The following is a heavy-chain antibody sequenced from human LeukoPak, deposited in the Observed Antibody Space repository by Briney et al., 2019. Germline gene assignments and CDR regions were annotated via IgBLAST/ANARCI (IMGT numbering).Heavy chain of an antibody. D-gene: IGHD3-22*01. V-gene: IGHV3-53*05. Sequence: GGSLRPSCAASGFTVSRNYMSWVRQAPGKGLEWVSVLYSDGSTYHADSVKGRFPISRDNSKNMLYLQMNSLRIEDTAVYYCARNSDYYDYSPQSVWGQGTLVTVSS. CDR3: ARNSDYYDYSPQSV. J-gene: IGHJ4*02. CDR1: GFTVSRNY. CDR2: LYSDGST.